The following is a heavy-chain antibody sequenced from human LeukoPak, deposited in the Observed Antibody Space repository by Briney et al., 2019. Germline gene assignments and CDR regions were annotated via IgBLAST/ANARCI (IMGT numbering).Heavy chain of an antibody. CDR3: ARDRRLGFWSAQGWFDP. J-gene: IGHJ5*02. CDR1: GGSISSVSFY. V-gene: IGHV4-61*02. D-gene: IGHD3-3*01. CDR2: IYTSGST. Sequence: PSQTLSLTCTVSGGSISSVSFYWNWIRQPAGKGLEWIGRIYTSGSTNYNPSLKSRVTISVDTSKNQFSLKLSSVTAADTAVYYCARDRRLGFWSAQGWFDPWGQGTLVTVSS.